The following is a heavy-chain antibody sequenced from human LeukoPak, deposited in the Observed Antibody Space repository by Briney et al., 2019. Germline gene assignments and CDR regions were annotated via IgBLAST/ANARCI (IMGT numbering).Heavy chain of an antibody. CDR3: ANSRPETGPAFDY. Sequence: HPGGFLRLSCAASGFTFSSYAMSWVRQAPGKGLEWVSAISGSGGSTYYADSVKGRFTISRDNSKNTLYLQMNSLRAEDTAVYYCANSRPETGPAFDYWGQGTLVTVSS. V-gene: IGHV3-23*01. CDR2: ISGSGGST. D-gene: IGHD7-27*01. J-gene: IGHJ4*02. CDR1: GFTFSSYA.